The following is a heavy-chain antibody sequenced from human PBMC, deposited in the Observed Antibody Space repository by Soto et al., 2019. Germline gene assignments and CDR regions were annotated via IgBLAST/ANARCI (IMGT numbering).Heavy chain of an antibody. Sequence: VQLVQSGAEVKKPGSSVKVSCKASGGTFSSYGISWVRQAPGQGLEWMGGIIPILGITSYAQKFEGRVTITAEESITTAYMELASLRFEDRAVYHCAGGTMQQLSLGNYYYDMDVWGQGTTVTVSS. J-gene: IGHJ6*02. D-gene: IGHD6-13*01. CDR3: AGGTMQQLSLGNYYYDMDV. CDR2: IIPILGIT. V-gene: IGHV1-69*01. CDR1: GGTFSSYG.